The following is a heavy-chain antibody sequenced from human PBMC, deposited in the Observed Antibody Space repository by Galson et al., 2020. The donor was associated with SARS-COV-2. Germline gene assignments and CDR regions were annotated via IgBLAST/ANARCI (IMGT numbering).Heavy chain of an antibody. CDR1: GFSVNSYS. Sequence: GGSLRLSCAVSGFSVNSYSMSWVRQAPGRGLEWVSSIVGNGTTYYADSVKGRFTISRDHTKNTLFLQMNSLRVEDTALYYCARGSHREGYNLWGQGTLATVSS. D-gene: IGHD5-12*01. CDR3: ARGSHREGYNL. V-gene: IGHV3-23*01. J-gene: IGHJ4*02. CDR2: IVGNGTT.